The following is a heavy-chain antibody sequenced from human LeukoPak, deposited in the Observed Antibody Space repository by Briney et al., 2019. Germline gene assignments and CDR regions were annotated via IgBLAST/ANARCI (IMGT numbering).Heavy chain of an antibody. J-gene: IGHJ4*02. CDR2: IYSGGST. Sequence: PGGSLRLSCAASGFTVSSNYMSWVCQAPGKGPEWVSVIYSGGSTYYADSVKGRFTISRDNSKNTLYLQMNSLRAEDTAVYYCARTGPRIGQLDYWGQGTLVTVSS. V-gene: IGHV3-66*02. D-gene: IGHD2-21*01. CDR1: GFTVSSNY. CDR3: ARTGPRIGQLDY.